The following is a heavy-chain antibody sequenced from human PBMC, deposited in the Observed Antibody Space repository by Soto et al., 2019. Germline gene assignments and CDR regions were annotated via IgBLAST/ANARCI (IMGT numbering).Heavy chain of an antibody. CDR1: GFTFSNYG. Sequence: GSLRLSCAASGFTFSNYGMHWVRQAPGKGLEWVAFVSYDGSDKYYADSVKGRFTVSRDNSKNTLYLQMNSLRAEDTAVYYCARDYYCDSSGYYYAGPQPIFYFDYWGHGTLVTVSS. CDR3: ARDYYCDSSGYYYAGPQPIFYFDY. CDR2: VSYDGSDK. J-gene: IGHJ4*01. D-gene: IGHD3-22*01. V-gene: IGHV3-30*03.